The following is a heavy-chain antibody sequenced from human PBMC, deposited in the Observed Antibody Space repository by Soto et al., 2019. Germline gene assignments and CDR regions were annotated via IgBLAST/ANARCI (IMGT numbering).Heavy chain of an antibody. V-gene: IGHV4-59*01. Sequence: SETLSLTCTVSNGSIGTYDWTWVRQPPGKGLEWIGYVYYSGSTNYNPSLKRRVGMSIDTSKNQFSLELKSVTAADTATYFCVRDYLLTGFDTWGQGTLVTVSS. J-gene: IGHJ5*02. CDR2: VYYSGST. D-gene: IGHD3-9*01. CDR3: VRDYLLTGFDT. CDR1: NGSIGTYD.